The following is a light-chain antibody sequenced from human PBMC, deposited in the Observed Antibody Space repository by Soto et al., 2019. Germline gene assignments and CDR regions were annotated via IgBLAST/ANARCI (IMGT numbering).Light chain of an antibody. J-gene: IGLJ1*01. CDR2: SND. CDR3: AAWDDSLSGYV. CDR1: SSNIGSDY. Sequence: QSVLAQPPSASGTPGQRVTISCSASSSNIGSDYVYWYQQLPGTAPKLLIYSNDQRPSGVPDRFSGSKSGTSASLAISGLRSEDEADYYCAAWDDSLSGYVFGTGTKVTVL. V-gene: IGLV1-47*02.